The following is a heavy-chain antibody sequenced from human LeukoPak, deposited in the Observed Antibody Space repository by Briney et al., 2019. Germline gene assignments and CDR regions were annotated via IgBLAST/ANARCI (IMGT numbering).Heavy chain of an antibody. CDR3: ARQGLSSSFDY. D-gene: IGHD6-13*01. CDR2: INPSDSYT. Sequence: GASLKISCKGSGYIFTSYWITWVRPMPGKGGEWMGRINPSDSYTNYSPSFQGHVTISADKSVSTAYLQWSSLNASGTGMYYCARQGLSSSFDYGGQGTLVTVSS. CDR1: GYIFTSYW. V-gene: IGHV5-10-1*01. J-gene: IGHJ4*02.